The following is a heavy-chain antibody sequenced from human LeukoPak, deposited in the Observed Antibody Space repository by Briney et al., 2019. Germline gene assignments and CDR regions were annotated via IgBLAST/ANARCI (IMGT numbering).Heavy chain of an antibody. D-gene: IGHD6-19*01. Sequence: PGGSLRLSCAASGFTFSIYAMSWVRQAPGKGLECVSAISGSGASTYYADSVKGRFTISRDNSKNTLYLQMNSLRAEDTAVYYCAKNVDYSSRGADYWGQGTLVTVSS. J-gene: IGHJ4*02. CDR2: ISGSGAST. CDR1: GFTFSIYA. CDR3: AKNVDYSSRGADY. V-gene: IGHV3-23*01.